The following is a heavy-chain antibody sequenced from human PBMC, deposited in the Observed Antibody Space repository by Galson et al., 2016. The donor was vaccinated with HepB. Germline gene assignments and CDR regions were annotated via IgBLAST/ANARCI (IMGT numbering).Heavy chain of an antibody. D-gene: IGHD3-10*01. CDR2: ISSSSSTI. CDR3: ARARRVFYGSRSYVGNDAFDI. CDR1: GFTFSTYS. V-gene: IGHV3-48*02. Sequence: SLRLSCAASGFTFSTYSMYWVRQAPGKGLEWVSYISSSSSTIYYADSVQGRFTFSRDNAKNSLYLQMNSLRDEDTAVYYCARARRVFYGSRSYVGNDAFDIWGQGTMVTVSS. J-gene: IGHJ3*02.